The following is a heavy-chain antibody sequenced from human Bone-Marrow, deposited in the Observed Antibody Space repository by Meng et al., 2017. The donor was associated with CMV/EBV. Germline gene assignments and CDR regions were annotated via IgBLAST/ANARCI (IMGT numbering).Heavy chain of an antibody. Sequence: GGSLRLSCAASGYTFTSYYMHWVRQAPGQGLEWMGIINPSGGSTSYAQKFQGRVTMTRDTSTSTVYMELSSLRSEDTAVYYCARDQVFWSGYPFYYGMDVWGQGTTVTVSS. J-gene: IGHJ6*02. CDR2: INPSGGST. CDR1: GYTFTSYY. CDR3: ARDQVFWSGYPFYYGMDV. V-gene: IGHV1-46*01. D-gene: IGHD3-3*01.